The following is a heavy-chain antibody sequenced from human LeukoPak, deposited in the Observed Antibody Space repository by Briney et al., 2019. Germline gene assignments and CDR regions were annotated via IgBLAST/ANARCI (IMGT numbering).Heavy chain of an antibody. CDR2: IYYTGST. CDR1: GGSLNDYH. J-gene: IGHJ6*03. D-gene: IGHD1-14*01. V-gene: IGHV4-59*08. Sequence: PSETLSLTCSVSGGSLNDYHWSWVRQPPGKGLEWIGYIYYTGSTKSNPSLQGRVTMSVDTSKKQLSLSLSSVTAADTAVYYCARGLRYNNSLGRRQLYYHYMDVWGTGTTVTVSS. CDR3: ARGLRYNNSLGRRQLYYHYMDV.